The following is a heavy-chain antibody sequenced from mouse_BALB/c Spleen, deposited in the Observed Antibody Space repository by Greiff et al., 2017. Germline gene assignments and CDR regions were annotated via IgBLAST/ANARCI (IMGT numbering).Heavy chain of an antibody. D-gene: IGHD2-4*01. V-gene: IGHV5-6-5*01. CDR3: ARDVGLRAWFAY. CDR1: GFTFSSYA. Sequence: EVQLVESGGGLVKPGGSLKLSCAASGFTFSSYAMSWVRQTPEKRLEWVASISSGGSTYYPDSVKGRFTISRDNARNILYLQMSSLRSEDTAMYYCARDVGLRAWFAYWGQGTLVTVSA. CDR2: ISSGGST. J-gene: IGHJ3*01.